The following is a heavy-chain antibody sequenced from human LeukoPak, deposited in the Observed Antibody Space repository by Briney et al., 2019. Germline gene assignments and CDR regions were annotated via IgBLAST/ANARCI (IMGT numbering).Heavy chain of an antibody. V-gene: IGHV3-53*01. D-gene: IGHD4-17*01. CDR3: ATSNYADYGDYFSL. CDR1: GFTVTSNY. Sequence: GGSLRLSCAASGFTVTSNYMSWVRQAPGKGLEWVSVIYSGARGGSAYYADSVKGRFTISRDDSKNTLYLQMNSLRAEDTAVYYCATSNYADYGDYFSLWGQGTLVTVTS. CDR2: IYSGARGGSA. J-gene: IGHJ4*02.